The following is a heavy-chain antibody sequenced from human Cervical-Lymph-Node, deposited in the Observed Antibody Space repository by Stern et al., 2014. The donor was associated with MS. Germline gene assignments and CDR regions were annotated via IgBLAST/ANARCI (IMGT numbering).Heavy chain of an antibody. J-gene: IGHJ4*02. CDR1: GFSVSTSGVR. D-gene: IGHD2-15*01. V-gene: IGHV2-70*04. Sequence: QVTLRESGPALVKPAQTLTLTCTLSGFSVSTSGVRVSWIRQPPGKALEWLARLDWDDDRFYRASLKTRLTVSKDISKNQVVLTMTNVDPVDTATYYCARHRPDCRDGSCYLTLFDYWGQGTLVTVSS. CDR2: LDWDDDR. CDR3: ARHRPDCRDGSCYLTLFDY.